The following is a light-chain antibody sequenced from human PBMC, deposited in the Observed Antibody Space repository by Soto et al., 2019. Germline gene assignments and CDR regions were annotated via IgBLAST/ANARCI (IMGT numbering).Light chain of an antibody. CDR1: SSDFGGYNY. J-gene: IGLJ2*01. CDR3: HSYTTSRPYVV. Sequence: QYALTQPASVSGSPGQSTTISCTGTSSDFGGYNYVSWYQQHPGKAPKLMIYEVTNRPSGVSARFSGSKSGNTSSLTISGLQAEDDAAYYCHSYTTSRPYVVLGGESKLTVL. V-gene: IGLV2-14*01. CDR2: EVT.